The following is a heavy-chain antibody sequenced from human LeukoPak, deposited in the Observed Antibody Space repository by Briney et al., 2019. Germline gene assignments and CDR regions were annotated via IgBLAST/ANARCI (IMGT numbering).Heavy chain of an antibody. V-gene: IGHV1-69*13. D-gene: IGHD3-10*01. CDR3: ARDRLPYYYGSGSYYRDAFDI. Sequence: VASVKVSCKASGGTFSSYAISWVRQAPGQGLEWMGGIIPIFGTANYAQKFQGRVTITADESTSTAYMELSSLRSEDTAVYYCARDRLPYYYGSGSYYRDAFDIWGQGTMVTVSS. CDR2: IIPIFGTA. J-gene: IGHJ3*02. CDR1: GGTFSSYA.